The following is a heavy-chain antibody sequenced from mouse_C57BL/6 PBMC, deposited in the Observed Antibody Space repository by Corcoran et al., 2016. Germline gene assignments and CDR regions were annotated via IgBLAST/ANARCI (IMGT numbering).Heavy chain of an antibody. Sequence: EVQLQQSGAELVKPGASVKLSCTASGFNIKDYYMHWVKQRPEQGLEWIGRIDPANGNTKYAPKFQGKATITEDTSSNTAYLQLSSLTSEDTAIYYCAREGVQLGRNFDYWGQGTTLTVSS. CDR2: IDPANGNT. J-gene: IGHJ2*01. V-gene: IGHV14-3*01. CDR1: GFNIKDYY. CDR3: AREGVQLGRNFDY. D-gene: IGHD4-1*02.